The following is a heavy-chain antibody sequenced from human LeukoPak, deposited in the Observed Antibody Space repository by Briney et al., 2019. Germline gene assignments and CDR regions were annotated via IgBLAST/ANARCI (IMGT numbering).Heavy chain of an antibody. Sequence: KSSETLSLTCAVYGGSFSGYYWSWIRQPPGKGLEWIGEITHRGSTDYNPSLKSRVTISVDTSKSQFSLMLNSVTAADTAVYYCARVVPTTPYYYGLDVWGQGTTVTVSS. J-gene: IGHJ6*02. CDR3: ARVVPTTPYYYGLDV. CDR2: ITHRGST. V-gene: IGHV4-34*01. D-gene: IGHD4-11*01. CDR1: GGSFSGYY.